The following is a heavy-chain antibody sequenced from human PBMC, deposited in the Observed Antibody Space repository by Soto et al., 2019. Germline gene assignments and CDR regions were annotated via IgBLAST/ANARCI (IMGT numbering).Heavy chain of an antibody. D-gene: IGHD1-1*01. CDR2: IIPILGIA. CDR1: GGTFSSYT. J-gene: IGHJ6*03. CDR3: ATAPTRVDYYYYMDV. V-gene: IGHV1-69*02. Sequence: SVKVSCKASGGTFSSYTISRVRQAPGQGLEWMGRIIPILGIANYAQKFQGRVTITADKSTSTAYMELSSLRSEDTAVYYCATAPTRVDYYYYMDVWGKGTTVTVSS.